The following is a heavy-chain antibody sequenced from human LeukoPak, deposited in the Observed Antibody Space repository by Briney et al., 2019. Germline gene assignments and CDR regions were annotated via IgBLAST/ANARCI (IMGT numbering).Heavy chain of an antibody. Sequence: ASVKVSCKASGYTFTGCYMHWVRQAPGQGLEWMGWINPNSGGTNYAQKFQGRVTMTRDTSISTAYMELSRLRSDDTAVYYCARRYSSSADFDYWGQGTLVTVSS. CDR1: GYTFTGCY. D-gene: IGHD6-13*01. CDR3: ARRYSSSADFDY. CDR2: INPNSGGT. V-gene: IGHV1-2*02. J-gene: IGHJ4*02.